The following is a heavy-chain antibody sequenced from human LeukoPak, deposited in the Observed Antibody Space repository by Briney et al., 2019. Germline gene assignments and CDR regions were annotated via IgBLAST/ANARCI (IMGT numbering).Heavy chain of an antibody. D-gene: IGHD6-13*01. Sequence: SSETLSLTCTVSGGSISSYYWSWIRQPPGKGLEWIGYISYSGSTNYNPSLKSRVTISVDTSKNQFSLKLSSVTAADTAVYYCARLGPAAGTSFDYWGQGTLVTVSS. V-gene: IGHV4-59*08. CDR2: ISYSGST. CDR3: ARLGPAAGTSFDY. J-gene: IGHJ4*02. CDR1: GGSISSYY.